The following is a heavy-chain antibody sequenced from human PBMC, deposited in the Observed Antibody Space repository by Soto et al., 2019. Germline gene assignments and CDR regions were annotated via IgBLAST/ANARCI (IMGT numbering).Heavy chain of an antibody. CDR2: ISAYNGNT. CDR1: GYTFTSYG. V-gene: IGHV1-18*01. J-gene: IGHJ5*02. Sequence: ASVKVSCKASGYTFTSYGISWVRQAPGQGLEWMGWISAYNGNTNYAQKLQGRVTMTTDTSTSTAYMGLRSLRSDVTAVYYCARGVGVVVTASFDPWGQGTLVTVSS. D-gene: IGHD2-21*02. CDR3: ARGVGVVVTASFDP.